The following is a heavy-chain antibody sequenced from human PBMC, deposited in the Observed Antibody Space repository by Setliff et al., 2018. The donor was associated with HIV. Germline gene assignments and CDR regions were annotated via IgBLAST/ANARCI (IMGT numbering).Heavy chain of an antibody. D-gene: IGHD1-26*01. J-gene: IGHJ4*02. CDR1: GASISRSSYY. CDR2: IYHSVST. CDR3: ARRAEATTNFDY. Sequence: PSETLSLTCTVSGASISRSSYYWGWIRQPPGKGLVWIGSIYHSVSTFYNPSLKSRVTLSLDTSKNQFSLKVTSVTAADTAVYYCARRAEATTNFDYWGQGTLVTVSS. V-gene: IGHV4-39*07.